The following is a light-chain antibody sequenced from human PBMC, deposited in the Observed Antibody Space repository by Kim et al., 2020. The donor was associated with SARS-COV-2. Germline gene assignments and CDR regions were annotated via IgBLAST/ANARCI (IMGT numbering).Light chain of an antibody. CDR3: NSRDSNGNLWV. CDR2: SKN. J-gene: IGLJ3*02. V-gene: IGLV3-19*01. Sequence: ALGQTVRITCQGDSLRSYDANWYQQKPGQATLLVIYSKNIRPSVIQDRFSGSRTGNTASLTITGAQAEDEADYYCNSRDSNGNLWVFGGGTQLTVL. CDR1: SLRSYD.